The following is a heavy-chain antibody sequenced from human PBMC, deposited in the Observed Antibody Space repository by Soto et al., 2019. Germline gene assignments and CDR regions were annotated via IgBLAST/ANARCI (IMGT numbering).Heavy chain of an antibody. CDR2: NNHSGST. CDR1: GGSFSGYY. V-gene: IGHV4-34*01. CDR3: ARGGDIVVVVAAQYFDY. J-gene: IGHJ4*02. D-gene: IGHD2-15*01. Sequence: QVQLQQWGAGLLKPSETLSLTCAVYGGSFSGYYWSWIRQPPGKGLEWIGENNHSGSTNYNPSLMSRVTISVDTSKNLFSLKLSSVTAADTAVYYCARGGDIVVVVAAQYFDYWGQGTLVTVSS.